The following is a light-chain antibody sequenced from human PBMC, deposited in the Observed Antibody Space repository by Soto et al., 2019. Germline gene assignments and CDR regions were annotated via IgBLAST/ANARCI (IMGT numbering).Light chain of an antibody. CDR2: DAS. CDR3: QQDSSWPLA. Sequence: EIVLTQSPATMSLSPGEGATLSFRAGQSVSGFLAWYQQKPGQVPRLLIYDASNRATGVPATFSGSGSGTEFTLSISSLQSEHLGVYYCQQDSSWPLAFGGGTKVDIK. CDR1: QSVSGF. V-gene: IGKV3-11*01. J-gene: IGKJ4*01.